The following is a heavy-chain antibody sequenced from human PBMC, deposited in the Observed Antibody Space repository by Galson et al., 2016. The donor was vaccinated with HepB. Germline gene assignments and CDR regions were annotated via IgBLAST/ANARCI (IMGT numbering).Heavy chain of an antibody. V-gene: IGHV4-39*01. CDR3: ARHRGISSGYSEDYFDY. CDR1: GASISSRSYY. D-gene: IGHD3-22*01. J-gene: IGHJ4*02. CDR2: IYYSGST. Sequence: SETLSLTCSVSGASISSRSYYWGWLRQPPGKGLEWIGTIYYSGSTYYNPSLESRVTMSVDTSKNQFSLKLSSVTAADTAVYYCARHRGISSGYSEDYFDYWGQGTLVTVSS.